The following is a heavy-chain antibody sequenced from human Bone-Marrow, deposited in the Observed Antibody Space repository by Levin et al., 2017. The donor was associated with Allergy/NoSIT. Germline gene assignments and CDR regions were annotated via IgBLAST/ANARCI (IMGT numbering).Heavy chain of an antibody. J-gene: IGHJ4*02. CDR2: INPNSGGT. Sequence: ASVKVSCKASGYTFTGYYMHWVRQAPGQGLEWMGWINPNSGGTNYAQKFQGRVTMTRDTSISTAYMELSRLRSDDTAVCYCARAPMVRGSWVLDYWGQGTLVTVSS. V-gene: IGHV1-2*02. D-gene: IGHD3-10*01. CDR1: GYTFTGYY. CDR3: ARAPMVRGSWVLDY.